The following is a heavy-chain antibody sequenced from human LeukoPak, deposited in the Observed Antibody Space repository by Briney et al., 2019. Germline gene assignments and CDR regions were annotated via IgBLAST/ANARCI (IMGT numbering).Heavy chain of an antibody. Sequence: SETLSLTCTVSGGSISSYYWSWIRQPPGKGLEWIGYIYYSGSTNYNPSLKSRVTISVDTSKNQFSLKLSSVTAADTAVYYCARGDYRSSYYYYGMDVWGQGTTVTVSS. CDR1: GGSISSYY. CDR2: IYYSGST. J-gene: IGHJ6*02. CDR3: ARGDYRSSYYYYGMDV. D-gene: IGHD4-11*01. V-gene: IGHV4-59*08.